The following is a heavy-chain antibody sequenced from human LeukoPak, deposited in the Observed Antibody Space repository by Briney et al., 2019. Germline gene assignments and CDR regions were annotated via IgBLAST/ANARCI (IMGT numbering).Heavy chain of an antibody. CDR2: FDPEDGET. Sequence: GASVEVSCKVSGYTLTELSMHWVRQAPGKGLEWMGGFDPEDGETIYAQKFQGRVTMTEDTSTDTAYMELSSLRSEDTAVYYCATGYCSSTSCYNNWFDPWGRGTLVTVSS. J-gene: IGHJ5*02. CDR1: GYTLTELS. D-gene: IGHD2-2*02. CDR3: ATGYCSSTSCYNNWFDP. V-gene: IGHV1-24*01.